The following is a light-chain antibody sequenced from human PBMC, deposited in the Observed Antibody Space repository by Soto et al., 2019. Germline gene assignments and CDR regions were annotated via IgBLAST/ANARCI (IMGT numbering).Light chain of an antibody. CDR3: QQYGSSPFT. J-gene: IGKJ5*01. CDR2: GAF. Sequence: ELVLTQSPATLSLSPGERATLSCRASQFLSSYLAWYQQIPGQPPRLLIYGAFSRAAGIPDRFSGGRSGTDFTFTISRLEPDDFAVYYCQQYGSSPFTFGQGTRLEI. CDR1: QFLSSY. V-gene: IGKV3-20*01.